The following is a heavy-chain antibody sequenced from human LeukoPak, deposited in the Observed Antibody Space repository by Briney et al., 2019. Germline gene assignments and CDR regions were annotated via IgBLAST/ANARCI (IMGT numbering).Heavy chain of an antibody. CDR1: GGSISSYY. V-gene: IGHV4-59*01. CDR2: IYYSGST. Sequence: SETLSLTCTVSGGSISSYYWSWIRQPPGKGLEWIGYIYYSGSTNYNPSLKSRVTISVDTSKSQFSLKLSSVTAADTAVYYCASSYDSSGYNYWGQGTLVTVSS. J-gene: IGHJ4*02. D-gene: IGHD3-22*01. CDR3: ASSYDSSGYNY.